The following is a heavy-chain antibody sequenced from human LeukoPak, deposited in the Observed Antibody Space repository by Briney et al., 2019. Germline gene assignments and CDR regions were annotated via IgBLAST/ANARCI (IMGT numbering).Heavy chain of an antibody. CDR2: IYYSGST. D-gene: IGHD3-10*01. CDR3: ARRGEYGSGSYFDY. J-gene: IGHJ4*02. CDR1: GGSISSYY. V-gene: IGHV4-59*08. Sequence: SETLSLTCTVSGGSISSYYWSWIRQPPGKGLEWIGYIYYSGSTNYNPSLKSRVTISVDTSKNQFSLKLSPVTAADTAVYYCARRGEYGSGSYFDYWGQGTLVTVSS.